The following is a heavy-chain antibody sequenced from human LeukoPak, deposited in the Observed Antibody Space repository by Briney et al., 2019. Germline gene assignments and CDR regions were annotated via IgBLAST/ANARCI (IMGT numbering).Heavy chain of an antibody. V-gene: IGHV3-11*01. Sequence: GGSLRLSCAVSGFTFSDHYVSWLRQAPGKALDWLSYISPSGITTKYADSVKGRFTVSRDNAKNSVFLQLNNLRVEDTAVYFCARQRSSYYFDSWGQGTLVTVSS. CDR2: ISPSGITT. J-gene: IGHJ4*02. CDR3: ARQRSSYYFDS. CDR1: GFTFSDHY. D-gene: IGHD6-19*01.